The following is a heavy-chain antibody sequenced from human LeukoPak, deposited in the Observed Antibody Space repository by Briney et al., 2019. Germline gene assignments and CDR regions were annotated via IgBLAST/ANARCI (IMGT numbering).Heavy chain of an antibody. CDR3: ARALRYSSSWSGFDY. Sequence: GGSLRLSCAASGFTFSSYEMNWVRRAPGKGLEWVSYISSSGSTIYYADSVKGRFTISRDNAKNSLYLQMNSLRAEDTAVYYCARALRYSSSWSGFDYWGQGTLVTVSS. J-gene: IGHJ4*02. CDR2: ISSSGSTI. CDR1: GFTFSSYE. D-gene: IGHD6-13*01. V-gene: IGHV3-48*03.